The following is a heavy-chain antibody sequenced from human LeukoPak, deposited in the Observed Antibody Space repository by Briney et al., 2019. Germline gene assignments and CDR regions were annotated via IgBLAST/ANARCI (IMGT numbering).Heavy chain of an antibody. CDR3: ARVRLAGYRSAWYADYYMDV. CDR2: ISAYNGNT. V-gene: IGHV1-18*01. Sequence: ASVKVSCRTSGYTFTSYGISWVRQAPGQGLEWMGWISAYNGNTNYAQKFQGRVTMTTDTSTSTDYMELRSLRSDDTAVYYCARVRLAGYRSAWYADYYMDVWGKGTTVTVSS. J-gene: IGHJ6*03. D-gene: IGHD6-19*01. CDR1: GYTFTSYG.